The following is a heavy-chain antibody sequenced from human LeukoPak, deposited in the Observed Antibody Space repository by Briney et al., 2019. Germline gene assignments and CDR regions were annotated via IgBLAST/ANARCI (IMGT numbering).Heavy chain of an antibody. CDR1: GFTFSSYS. J-gene: IGHJ5*02. CDR3: ARLRNYKSAWFDP. D-gene: IGHD1-7*01. CDR2: ISSSSSTI. V-gene: IGHV3-48*01. Sequence: PRGSLRLSCAASGFTFSSYSMNWVRQAPGKGLEWVSYISSSSSTIYYADSVKGRFTISRDNAKNSLYLQMNSLRAEDTAVYYCARLRNYKSAWFDPWGQGTLVTVSS.